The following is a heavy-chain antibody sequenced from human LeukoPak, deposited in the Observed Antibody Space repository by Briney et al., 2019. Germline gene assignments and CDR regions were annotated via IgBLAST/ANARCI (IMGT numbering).Heavy chain of an antibody. CDR1: GDSVSSGAYY. V-gene: IGHV4-30-2*01. J-gene: IGHJ4*02. CDR2: IYYSGST. D-gene: IGHD6-13*01. Sequence: SQTLSLTCTVSGDSVSSGAYYWSWIRQPPGKGLEWIGYIYYSGSTSYNPSLNSRLTISLDKSKTQFSLKLSSVTAADTAVYYCARDRLAAAGSVDYWGQGTLVTVSS. CDR3: ARDRLAAAGSVDY.